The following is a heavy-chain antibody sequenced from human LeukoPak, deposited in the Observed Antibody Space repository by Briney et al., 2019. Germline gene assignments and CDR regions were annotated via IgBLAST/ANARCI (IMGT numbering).Heavy chain of an antibody. J-gene: IGHJ5*02. Sequence: SETLSLTCTVSGGSITSNYWSWIRQPPGKGLEWIGYIYYTGRTNCNPSLKSRVTISVDTSKNLFSLKLNSVTAADTAVYYCARVVGDWNGGHPPWFDPWGQGTLVTVSS. CDR3: ARVVGDWNGGHPPWFDP. CDR1: GGSITSNY. V-gene: IGHV4-59*01. CDR2: IYYTGRT. D-gene: IGHD1-1*01.